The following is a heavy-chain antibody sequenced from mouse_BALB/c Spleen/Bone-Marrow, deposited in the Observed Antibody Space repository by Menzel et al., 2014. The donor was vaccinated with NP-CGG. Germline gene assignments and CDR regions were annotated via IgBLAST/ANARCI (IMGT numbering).Heavy chain of an antibody. V-gene: IGHV1-37*01. CDR3: GRGAYYYGSSYYFDY. J-gene: IGHJ2*01. CDR2: INPYNGDT. CDR1: GYSFTGYF. D-gene: IGHD1-1*01. Sequence: EVQLQQSGPELVKPGASVKISCKASGYSFTGYFMNWVKQSHGKSLEWIGRINPYNGDTFYNQRFKGKATLTVDKSSSTAHMELLSLTSEDSAVYYCGRGAYYYGSSYYFDYWGQGTTLTVSS.